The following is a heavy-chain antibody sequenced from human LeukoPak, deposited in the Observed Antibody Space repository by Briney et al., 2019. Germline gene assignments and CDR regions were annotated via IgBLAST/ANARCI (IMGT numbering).Heavy chain of an antibody. CDR2: INPNSGGT. CDR3: ARDLNPGAVAGDY. D-gene: IGHD6-19*01. J-gene: IGHJ4*02. CDR1: GYTFTDYY. V-gene: IGHV1-2*02. Sequence: ASVKVSCKASGYTFTDYYMHWVRQAPGQGLEWMGWINPNSGGTNYAQKFQGRVTMTRDTSISTAYMELSRLRSDDTAVYYCARDLNPGAVAGDYWGQGTLVTVSS.